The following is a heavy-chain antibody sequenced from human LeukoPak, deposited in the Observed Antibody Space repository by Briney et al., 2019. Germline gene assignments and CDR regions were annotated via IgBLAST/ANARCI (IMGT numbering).Heavy chain of an antibody. J-gene: IGHJ4*02. D-gene: IGHD2-15*01. CDR2: ISGSGGST. CDR3: AKVGYCSGGSCYEIDFDY. Sequence: PGGSLRLSCAASGFTFSSYAMSWVRQAPGKGLEWVSAISGSGGSTYYADSVKGRFTISRDNSKNTLYLQMNSLRAEDTAVYYCAKVGYCSGGSCYEIDFDYWGQGTLVTVYS. CDR1: GFTFSSYA. V-gene: IGHV3-23*01.